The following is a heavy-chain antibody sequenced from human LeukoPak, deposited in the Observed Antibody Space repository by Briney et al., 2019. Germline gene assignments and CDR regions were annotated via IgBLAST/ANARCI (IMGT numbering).Heavy chain of an antibody. D-gene: IGHD1-14*01. V-gene: IGHV3-15*01. CDR2: IKSKTDGGTT. Sequence: GGSLRLSCAASGFTFSNAWMSWVRQAPGKGLEWVGRIKSKTDGGTTDYAAPVKGRFTISRDDSKNTLYLQMSSLKTEDTAVYYCTTAGWDYYYMDVWGKGTTVTVSS. J-gene: IGHJ6*03. CDR3: TTAGWDYYYMDV. CDR1: GFTFSNAW.